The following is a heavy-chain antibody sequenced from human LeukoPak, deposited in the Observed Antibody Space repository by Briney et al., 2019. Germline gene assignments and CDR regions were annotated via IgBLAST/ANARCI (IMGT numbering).Heavy chain of an antibody. V-gene: IGHV3-30*02. J-gene: IGHJ6*03. Sequence: GGSLRPSCAASGFTFSSYAMHWVRQAPGKGLEWVAFIRYDGSNKYYSDSVKGRSTLSRDNSKNTLYLQMNSLRAEDTAVYYCAKAIGYYYYYMDVWGKGTTVTVSS. CDR1: GFTFSSYA. D-gene: IGHD1-26*01. CDR2: IRYDGSNK. CDR3: AKAIGYYYYYMDV.